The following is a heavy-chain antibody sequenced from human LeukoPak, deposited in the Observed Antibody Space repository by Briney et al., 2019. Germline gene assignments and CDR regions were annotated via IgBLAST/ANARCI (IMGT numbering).Heavy chain of an antibody. J-gene: IGHJ4*02. CDR2: ISGSGGST. V-gene: IGHV3-23*01. Sequence: GGSLRLSCAASGFTFSSYGMSWVRQAPGKGLEWVSAISGSGGSTYYADSVKGRFTISRDNSKNTLYLQMNSLRAEDTALYYCSKDAGSGTYGTFDCWGQGTLVIVSS. CDR1: GFTFSSYG. CDR3: SKDAGSGTYGTFDC. D-gene: IGHD3-10*01.